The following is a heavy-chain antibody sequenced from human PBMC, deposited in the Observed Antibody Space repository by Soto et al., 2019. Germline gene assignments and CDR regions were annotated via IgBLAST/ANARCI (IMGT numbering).Heavy chain of an antibody. CDR2: IYYSGST. Sequence: PSATLSLTCTVSGGSISSGDYYWSWIRQHPGKALEWIGYIYYSGSTYYNPSLESRVSISGDTSKNQFSLKLSSVTAADTAAYYCARRRTDFWSGYSSYFDYWGQGALVTVSS. CDR1: GGSISSGDYY. D-gene: IGHD3-3*01. J-gene: IGHJ4*02. CDR3: ARRRTDFWSGYSSYFDY. V-gene: IGHV4-31*03.